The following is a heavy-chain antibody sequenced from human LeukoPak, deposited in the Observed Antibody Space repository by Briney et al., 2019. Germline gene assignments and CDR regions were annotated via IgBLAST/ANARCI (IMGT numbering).Heavy chain of an antibody. CDR3: AADYYDSSGVLDY. CDR1: GFTFTSSA. Sequence: GASVKVSCKASGFTFTSSAMQWVRQARGQRLEWIGWIVVGSGNTNYAQKFQERVTITRDMSTSTAYMELSSLRSEDTAVYYCAADYYDSSGVLDYWGQGTLVTVSS. J-gene: IGHJ4*02. V-gene: IGHV1-58*02. CDR2: IVVGSGNT. D-gene: IGHD3-22*01.